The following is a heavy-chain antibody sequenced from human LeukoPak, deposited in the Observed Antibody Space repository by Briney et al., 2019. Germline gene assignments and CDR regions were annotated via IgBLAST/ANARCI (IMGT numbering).Heavy chain of an antibody. V-gene: IGHV3-30-3*01. CDR3: ASLYSSGWYPPPDY. J-gene: IGHJ4*02. CDR1: GFTFSSYA. Sequence: PGGSLRLSCAASGFTFSSYAMHWVRQAPGKGLEWVAVMSYDGSNKYYADSVKGRFTISRDNSKNTLYLQMNSLRAEDTAVYYCASLYSSGWYPPPDYWGQGTLVTVSS. CDR2: MSYDGSNK. D-gene: IGHD6-19*01.